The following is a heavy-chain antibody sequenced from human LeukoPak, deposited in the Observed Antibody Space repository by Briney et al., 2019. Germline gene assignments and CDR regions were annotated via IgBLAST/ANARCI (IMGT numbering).Heavy chain of an antibody. Sequence: ASLKVSCKASGYTFTAHYMHWVRQAPGQGFEWMGWINPNSGDTNYAQKFQGWVTMTRDTSISTAYMELSRLKADDTAVYYCARGGGWGDTDTFVFWGQGTMLTVSS. J-gene: IGHJ3*01. D-gene: IGHD5-18*01. V-gene: IGHV1-2*04. CDR1: GYTFTAHY. CDR2: INPNSGDT. CDR3: ARGGGWGDTDTFVF.